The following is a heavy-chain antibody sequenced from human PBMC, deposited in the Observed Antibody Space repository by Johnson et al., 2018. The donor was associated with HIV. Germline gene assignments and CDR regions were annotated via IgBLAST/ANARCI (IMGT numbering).Heavy chain of an antibody. CDR2: ISYDGSNK. CDR3: ANSDSSEMKLGAFDI. Sequence: QVQLVESGGGLVQHGGSLRLSCAASGFTFSSYAMHWVRQAPGKGLEWVAVISYDGSNKYYGDSVKGRLTISRDNSKNTLYLQMNSLRAEDTAVYYCANSDSSEMKLGAFDIWGQGTMVTVS. CDR1: GFTFSSYA. J-gene: IGHJ3*02. V-gene: IGHV3-30-3*01. D-gene: IGHD1-26*01.